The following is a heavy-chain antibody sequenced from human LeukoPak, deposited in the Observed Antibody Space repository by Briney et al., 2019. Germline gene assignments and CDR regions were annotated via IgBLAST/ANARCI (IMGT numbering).Heavy chain of an antibody. CDR2: IYYSGST. CDR1: GGSISSGGYY. CDR3: ARAPTAVTVDY. V-gene: IGHV4-31*03. J-gene: IGHJ4*02. D-gene: IGHD4-17*01. Sequence: SQTLSLTCTVSGGSISSGGYYWSWIRQHPGKGLEWIGYIYYSGSTYYNPSLKSRVTISVDTSKNQFSLKRRSVTAADTAVYYCARAPTAVTVDYWGQGTLVTVSS.